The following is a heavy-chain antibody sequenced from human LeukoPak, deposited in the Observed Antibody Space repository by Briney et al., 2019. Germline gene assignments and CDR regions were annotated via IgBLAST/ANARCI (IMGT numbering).Heavy chain of an antibody. D-gene: IGHD3-9*01. V-gene: IGHV1-2*02. CDR3: ARSPHILTGENFDF. Sequence: GASVKVSCKASGYTFTDDYIHWVRQAPGQGLEWMGWINVNSGGTNYAQKFCARVTMPRDTSISPAYMELSRLRSDDTAVFYCARSPHILTGENFDFWGQGTLVTVSS. CDR1: GYTFTDDY. J-gene: IGHJ4*02. CDR2: INVNSGGT.